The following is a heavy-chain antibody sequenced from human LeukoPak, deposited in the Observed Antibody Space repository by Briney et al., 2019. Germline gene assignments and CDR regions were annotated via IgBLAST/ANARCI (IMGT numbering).Heavy chain of an antibody. V-gene: IGHV4-39*07. CDR2: IYYSGST. CDR3: ARGGSSGWDWPRGDPESFDY. CDR1: GGSISSSSYY. J-gene: IGHJ4*02. D-gene: IGHD6-19*01. Sequence: SETLSLTCTVSGGSISSSSYYWGWIRQPPGKGLEWIGSIYYSGSTYYNPSLKSRVTISVDTSKNQFSLKLSSVTAADTAVYYCARGGSSGWDWPRGDPESFDYWGQGTLVTVSS.